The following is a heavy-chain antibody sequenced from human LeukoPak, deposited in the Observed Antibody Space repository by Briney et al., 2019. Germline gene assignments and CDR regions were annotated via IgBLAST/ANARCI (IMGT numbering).Heavy chain of an antibody. V-gene: IGHV3-30*02. J-gene: IGHJ4*02. CDR2: IRYDGSNK. CDR3: ARGDGGYYYDSSYNTHGDY. Sequence: PGGSLRLSCAASGFTFSSYGMHWVRQAPGKGLEWVAFIRYDGSNKYYADSVKGRFTISRDNSKNTLYLQMNSLRAEDTAVYYCARGDGGYYYDSSYNTHGDYWGQGTLVTVSS. D-gene: IGHD3-22*01. CDR1: GFTFSSYG.